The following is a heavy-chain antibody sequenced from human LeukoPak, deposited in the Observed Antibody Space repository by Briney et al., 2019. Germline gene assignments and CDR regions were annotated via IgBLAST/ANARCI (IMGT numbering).Heavy chain of an antibody. CDR2: IHNTGGT. J-gene: IGHJ6*02. D-gene: IGHD2-8*01. CDR3: CTTWPTYYYGLDV. Sequence: SETLSLTCAVSGGSFTSSTWWSWVRQPPGKGLEWIGEIHNTGGTKYNPSLESRVSISVDKSKNQFPLKLRSVTAADTAVYYCCTTWPTYYYGLDVWGRGATVTVSS. V-gene: IGHV4-4*02. CDR1: GGSFTSSTW.